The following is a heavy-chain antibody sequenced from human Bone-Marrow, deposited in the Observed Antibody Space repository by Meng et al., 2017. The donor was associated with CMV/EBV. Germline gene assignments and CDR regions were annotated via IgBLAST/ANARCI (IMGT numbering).Heavy chain of an antibody. J-gene: IGHJ4*02. CDR1: GFTFSSYA. D-gene: IGHD3-3*01. V-gene: IGHV3-23*01. CDR2: IRGGGGNT. CDR3: AKSTTITVFGVIVDY. Sequence: GGSLRLSCAASGFTFSSYAMGWVRQAPGRGLEWVSVIRGGGGNTYYADSVKGRFTISRDNSKNTLYLQMNSLRVEDSALYYCAKSTTITVFGVIVDYWGQGTLVTVSS.